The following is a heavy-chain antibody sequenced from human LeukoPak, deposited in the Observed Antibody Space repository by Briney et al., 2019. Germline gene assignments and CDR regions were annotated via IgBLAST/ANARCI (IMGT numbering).Heavy chain of an antibody. CDR1: GGSISSGGYY. D-gene: IGHD6-13*01. J-gene: IGHJ5*02. V-gene: IGHV4-31*03. CDR3: ARLYSSSWSNWFDP. Sequence: SQTLSLTCTVSGGSISSGGYYWSWIRQHPGKGLEWIGYIYYSGSTYYNPSLKSRVTISVDTSKNQFSLKLSSVTAADTAVYYCARLYSSSWSNWFDPWGQGTLVTVSS. CDR2: IYYSGST.